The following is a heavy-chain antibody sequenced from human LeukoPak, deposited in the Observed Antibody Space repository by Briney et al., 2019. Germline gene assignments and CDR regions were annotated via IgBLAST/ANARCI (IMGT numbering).Heavy chain of an antibody. V-gene: IGHV3-9*03. CDR1: GFTFDDYA. J-gene: IGHJ3*01. Sequence: GRPLRLSCAASGFTFDDYAMHWVRQAPGKGLEWVSGISWNSGSIGYADSVKGRFTISRDNAKNSLYLQMNSLRAEDMALYYCEKDIRAVAGASSAFDFWGQGTMVTVSS. CDR2: ISWNSGSI. D-gene: IGHD6-19*01. CDR3: EKDIRAVAGASSAFDF.